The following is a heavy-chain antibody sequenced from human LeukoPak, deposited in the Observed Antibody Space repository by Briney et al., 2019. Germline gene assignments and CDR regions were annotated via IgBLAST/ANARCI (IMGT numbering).Heavy chain of an antibody. D-gene: IGHD3-22*01. V-gene: IGHV3-23*01. CDR2: ISGSGGRT. J-gene: IGHJ3*01. CDR1: GFTFSKYA. Sequence: GGSLRLSCAVSGFTFSKYAMSWVRQAPRKGLEWVSGISGSGGRTYYADSVKGRFTISRDNSKNTLFLQMNSLRAEDTAVYYCAKDITNIVAEVGFDFWGQGTMVTVSS. CDR3: AKDITNIVAEVGFDF.